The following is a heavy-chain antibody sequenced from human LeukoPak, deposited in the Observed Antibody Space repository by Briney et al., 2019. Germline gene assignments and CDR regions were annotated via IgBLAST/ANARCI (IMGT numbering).Heavy chain of an antibody. V-gene: IGHV3-23*01. CDR3: ARDYPDYYDSSAYFDY. CDR2: ISGSGGST. D-gene: IGHD3-22*01. J-gene: IGHJ4*02. Sequence: GGSLRLSCAASGFTFSSYSMNWVRQAPGKGLQWVSTISGSGGSTYYADSVKGRFTISRDNSKNTLYLQMNSLRAEDTAVYSCARDYPDYYDSSAYFDYWGQGTLVTVSS. CDR1: GFTFSSYS.